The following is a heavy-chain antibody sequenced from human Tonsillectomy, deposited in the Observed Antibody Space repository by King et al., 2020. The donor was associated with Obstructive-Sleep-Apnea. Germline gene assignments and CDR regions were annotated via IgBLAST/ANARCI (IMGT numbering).Heavy chain of an antibody. CDR1: GFTFSSYA. CDR2: ISYDGSNK. CDR3: ARDRRYSYGLDAFDI. D-gene: IGHD5-18*01. V-gene: IGHV3-30*04. J-gene: IGHJ3*02. Sequence: VQLVESGGGVVQPGRSLRLSCAASGFTFSSYAMHWGRQAPGKGLEWVAVISYDGSNKYYADSVKGRFTISRDNSKNTLYLQMNSLRAEDTAGYYCARDRRYSYGLDAFDIWGQGTMVTVSS.